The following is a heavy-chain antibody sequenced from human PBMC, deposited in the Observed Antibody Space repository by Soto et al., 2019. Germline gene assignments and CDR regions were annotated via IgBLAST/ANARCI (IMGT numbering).Heavy chain of an antibody. CDR3: ARTFDTITYYFDY. J-gene: IGHJ4*02. CDR2: ISFDGNSL. Sequence: GGSLRLSCAASQFSFRSYAMHWIRQSPGKGLEWVAVISFDGNSLHYADSVRDRFTISRDNSKNTLYLQMNNLRPEDTAVYYCARTFDTITYYFDYWGQGTVVTASS. CDR1: QFSFRSYA. D-gene: IGHD3-9*01. V-gene: IGHV3-30-3*01.